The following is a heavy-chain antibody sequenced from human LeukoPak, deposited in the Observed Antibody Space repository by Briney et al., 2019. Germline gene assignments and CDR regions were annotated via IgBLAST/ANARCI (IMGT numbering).Heavy chain of an antibody. CDR3: AKPPYGSGSYYRVLFDY. J-gene: IGHJ4*02. CDR1: GFTFSSYG. D-gene: IGHD3-10*01. CDR2: ISGSGGST. V-gene: IGHV3-23*01. Sequence: GGPLRLSCAASGFTFSSYGMSWVRQAPGKGLEWVSAISGSGGSTYYADSVKGRFTISRDNSKNTLYLQMNSLRAEDTAVYYCAKPPYGSGSYYRVLFDYWGQGTLVTVSS.